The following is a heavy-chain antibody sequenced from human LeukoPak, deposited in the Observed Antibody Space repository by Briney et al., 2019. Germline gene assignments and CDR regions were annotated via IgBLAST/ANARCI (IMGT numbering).Heavy chain of an antibody. CDR3: VRGGSYYYFDY. Sequence: DPGGSLRLSCAASGFTFRSFDIHWVRRAAGKGLEWVSGIGASGDTYYPGSVKGRFTISRENAKDSLYLQMNSLRAGDTAVYYCVRGGSYYYFDYWGQGTLVTVSS. CDR1: GFTFRSFD. V-gene: IGHV3-13*04. J-gene: IGHJ4*02. D-gene: IGHD1-26*01. CDR2: IGASGDT.